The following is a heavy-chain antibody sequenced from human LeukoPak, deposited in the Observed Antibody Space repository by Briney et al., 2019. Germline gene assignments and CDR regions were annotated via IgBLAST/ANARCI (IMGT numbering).Heavy chain of an antibody. CDR2: ISGSGGST. CDR3: AKDLMGDIVVVPAFAFDI. CDR1: GFTFSSYA. D-gene: IGHD2-2*01. J-gene: IGHJ3*02. V-gene: IGHV3-23*01. Sequence: PGGSLRLSCAASGFTFSSYAMSWVRQAPGKGLEWVSAISGSGGSTYYADSVKGRFTISRDNSKNTLYLQMNSLRAEDTAVYYCAKDLMGDIVVVPAFAFDIWGQGTMVTVSS.